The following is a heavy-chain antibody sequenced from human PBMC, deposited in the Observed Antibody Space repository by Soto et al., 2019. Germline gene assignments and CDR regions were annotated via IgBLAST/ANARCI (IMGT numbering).Heavy chain of an antibody. V-gene: IGHV3-23*01. CDR2: ISDSGGTT. CDR1: GFTFSNYA. Sequence: EVQLLESGGGLVQPGGSLRLSCAASGFTFSNYAMSWVRQAPGKGLEWFSGISDSGGTTYYADSVKGRFTISRDISKNPLCLQMNSLRAEDTAVYYCAKDQVGCGPNWFDPWGQGTLVTVAS. J-gene: IGHJ5*02. CDR3: AKDQVGCGPNWFDP. D-gene: IGHD2-21*01.